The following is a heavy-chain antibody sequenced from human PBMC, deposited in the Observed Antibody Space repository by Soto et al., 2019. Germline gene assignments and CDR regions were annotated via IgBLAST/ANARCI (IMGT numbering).Heavy chain of an antibody. Sequence: QVQLVESGGGVVHPGTSLRLSCAASGFTVTTYGMHWVRQAPGKGPEWGAMIAHDGNAKYYADSVKGRFTISRDDSQNAVDVQMNSGGEEDTAGYWCAGGWGRSAWWGWGGLWGEGSVVTVSS. J-gene: IGHJ1*01. CDR2: IAHDGNAK. CDR1: GFTVTTYG. D-gene: IGHD6-19*01. V-gene: IGHV3-30*03. CDR3: AGGWGRSAWWGWGGL.